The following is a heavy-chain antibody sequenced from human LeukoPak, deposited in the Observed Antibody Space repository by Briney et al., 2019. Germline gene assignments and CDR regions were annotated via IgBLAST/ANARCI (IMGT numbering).Heavy chain of an antibody. CDR2: IYHSGST. V-gene: IGHV4-38-2*02. CDR1: GYSISSGYY. CDR3: AREGSYSYGYYFDY. J-gene: IGHJ4*02. D-gene: IGHD5-18*01. Sequence: SETLSLTCTVSGYSISSGYYWGWIRQPPGKGLEWIGSIYHSGSTYYNPSLKSRVTISVDTSKNQFSLKLSSVTAADTAVYYCAREGSYSYGYYFDYWGQGTLVTVSS.